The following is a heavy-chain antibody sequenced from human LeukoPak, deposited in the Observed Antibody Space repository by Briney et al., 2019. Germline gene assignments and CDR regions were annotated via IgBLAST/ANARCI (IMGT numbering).Heavy chain of an antibody. Sequence: TPSETLSLTCTVSGGSINNYYGNWIRQPPGKVLRGIGYISCIESTNYNPSRRMRVTISVDPSMPQFSLKLSSVTAADTAVYYCARAPLRYLYCSGGSCDYYMDVWGKGTTVTVS. V-gene: IGHV4-59*01. D-gene: IGHD2-15*01. CDR2: ISCIEST. CDR3: ARAPLRYLYCSGGSCDYYMDV. CDR1: GGSINNYY. J-gene: IGHJ6*03.